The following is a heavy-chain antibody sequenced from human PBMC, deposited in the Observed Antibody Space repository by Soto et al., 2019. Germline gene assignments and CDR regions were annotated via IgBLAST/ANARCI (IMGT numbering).Heavy chain of an antibody. CDR1: GDSISGSYYY. V-gene: IGHV4-39*01. Sequence: PSETLSLTCTVSGDSISGSYYYWGWIRQPPGKGLEWIASIFYSGSTYYNPSLKSRVTISVDTSMNRFSLDLTSVTAADMSVYYCVRHDETPTHRGWRWFDPWGRGTLVTVSS. J-gene: IGHJ5*02. D-gene: IGHD2-15*01. CDR2: IFYSGST. CDR3: VRHDETPTHRGWRWFDP.